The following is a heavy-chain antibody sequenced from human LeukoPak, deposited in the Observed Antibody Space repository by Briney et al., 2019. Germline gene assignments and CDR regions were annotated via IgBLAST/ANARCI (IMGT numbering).Heavy chain of an antibody. CDR2: ISGSGDCT. CDR1: GFTFSSFA. CDR3: ATNRTTGGHRFDY. V-gene: IGHV3-23*01. Sequence: PGGSLRLSCTASGFTFSSFAMSWVRQAPGKGLDWVSAISGSGDCTSYADSVRGRFIISRDNSKNTLYLQMDSLRAEDTAVYYCATNRTTGGHRFDYWGQGTLVTVSS. D-gene: IGHD1-1*01. J-gene: IGHJ4*02.